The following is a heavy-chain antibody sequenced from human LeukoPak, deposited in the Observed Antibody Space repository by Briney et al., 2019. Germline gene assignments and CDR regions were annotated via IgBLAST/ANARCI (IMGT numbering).Heavy chain of an antibody. CDR1: GFTFSNYW. CDR3: ARSDWFDY. Sequence: GGSLRLSCAASGFTFSNYWMHWVRQAPGKGLVWVSCINTDESTASYADSVKGRFTISRDNAKNTLYLQMNSLRGEDTAVYYCARSDWFDYWGQGSLVTVSS. J-gene: IGHJ5*01. V-gene: IGHV3-74*01. CDR2: INTDESTA.